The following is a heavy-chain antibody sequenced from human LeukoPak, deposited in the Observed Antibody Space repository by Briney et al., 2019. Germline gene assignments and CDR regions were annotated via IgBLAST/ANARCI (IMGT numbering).Heavy chain of an antibody. D-gene: IGHD3-3*01. CDR1: GYSISSGYY. Sequence: PSETLSLTCAVSGYSISSGYYWGWIRQPPGKGLEWIGSIYHSGSTYYNPSLKSRVTISVDTSKNQFSLKLSSVTAADTAVYYCARLFGVMRDFDYWGQGTLVTVSS. J-gene: IGHJ4*02. V-gene: IGHV4-38-2*01. CDR2: IYHSGST. CDR3: ARLFGVMRDFDY.